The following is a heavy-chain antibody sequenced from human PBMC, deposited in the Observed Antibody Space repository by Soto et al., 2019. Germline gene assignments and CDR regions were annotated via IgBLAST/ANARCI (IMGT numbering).Heavy chain of an antibody. CDR3: AKDLALVYDFWGGYPYYYGMAV. CDR2: ISGSGGST. Sequence: PGGSLRLSCAASGFTFSSYAMSWVRQAPGKGLEWVSAISGSGGSTYYADSVKGRFTISRDNSKNTLYLQMNSLRAEDTAVYYCAKDLALVYDFWGGYPYYYGMAVWGQGTTVTVSS. D-gene: IGHD3-3*01. CDR1: GFTFSSYA. J-gene: IGHJ6*02. V-gene: IGHV3-23*01.